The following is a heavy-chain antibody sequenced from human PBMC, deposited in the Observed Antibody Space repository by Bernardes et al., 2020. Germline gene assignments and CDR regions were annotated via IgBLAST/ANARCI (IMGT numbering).Heavy chain of an antibody. CDR1: GNSISSSYY. J-gene: IGHJ4*02. Sequence: LSLTCAVSGNSISSSYYWGWIRQTPGKGLEWIGTIYHSGSTYYNPSLKSRVSMSVDTSKNQFSLNLSSVTAADTAVYYCTRSSGIAVAEVDYWGPGTLVTVSS. V-gene: IGHV4-38-2*01. D-gene: IGHD6-19*01. CDR2: IYHSGST. CDR3: TRSSGIAVAEVDY.